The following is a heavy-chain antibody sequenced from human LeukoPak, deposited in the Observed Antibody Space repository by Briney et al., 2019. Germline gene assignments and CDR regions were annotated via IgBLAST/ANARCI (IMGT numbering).Heavy chain of an antibody. D-gene: IGHD6-19*01. CDR2: MKLDGSEK. J-gene: IGHJ4*02. V-gene: IGHV3-7*01. Sequence: SWVRQAPGKGLEWVANMKLDGSEKNYVDSVKGRFTISRDNAKNSLYLQMNSLRAEDTAVYYCARDHDSSAAFDYWGQGTLVTVPS. CDR3: ARDHDSSAAFDY.